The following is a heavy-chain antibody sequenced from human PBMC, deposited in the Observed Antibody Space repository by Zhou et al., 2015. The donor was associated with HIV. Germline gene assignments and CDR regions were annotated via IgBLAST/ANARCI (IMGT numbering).Heavy chain of an antibody. CDR3: ARDRVVATVWSGHPVD. D-gene: IGHD2-15*01. V-gene: IGHV1-2*06. Sequence: VSCRASGYSFTGFYVHWVRQAPGQGLQWMGRINPNDGDTNYAKTFQGRVTLTRDTSINTVYMEFNRLTSDDTALYYCARDRVVATVWSGHPVDWGQGTLLTVSS. CDR1: GYSFTGFY. J-gene: IGHJ4*02. CDR2: INPNDGDT.